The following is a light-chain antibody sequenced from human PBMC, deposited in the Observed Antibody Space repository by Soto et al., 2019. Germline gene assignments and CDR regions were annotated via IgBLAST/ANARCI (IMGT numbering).Light chain of an antibody. Sequence: LTQSPSSLSASVGDRVTITCRASQDIAIYLAWYQQKPGQAPRLLIYGASRRATGIPDRFSGSGPGTDFTLSISRLEPEDFAVYWCQHYGNSPTFGQGTKVQIK. CDR2: GAS. V-gene: IGKV3-20*01. CDR1: QDIAIY. CDR3: QHYGNSPT. J-gene: IGKJ1*01.